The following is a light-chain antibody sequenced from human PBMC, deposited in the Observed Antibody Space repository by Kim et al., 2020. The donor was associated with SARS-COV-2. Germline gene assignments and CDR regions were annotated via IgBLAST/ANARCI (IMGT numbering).Light chain of an antibody. Sequence: SPGEKDTISCRARKSGSSSHLAGYKQKPGQTPRLIIYGASNRATGIPDRFSGSGSGTEFTLTRSRLEPEDFALYYCQQYGSSLTYIFGQGTKLEI. V-gene: IGKV3-20*01. CDR2: GAS. CDR3: QQYGSSLTYI. J-gene: IGKJ2*01. CDR1: KSGSSSH.